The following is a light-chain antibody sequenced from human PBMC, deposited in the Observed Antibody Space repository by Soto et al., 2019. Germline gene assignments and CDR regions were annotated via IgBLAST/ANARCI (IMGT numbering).Light chain of an antibody. Sequence: EIVLTQSPATLPLSPGERATLSCRASQSVSSYLAWYQQKPGQAPRLLIYDASNRATGIPARFSGSGSGTDFTLTISSLEPEDFAVYYWQQRSNWPPAFGQGTKLEIK. CDR1: QSVSSY. CDR2: DAS. CDR3: QQRSNWPPA. V-gene: IGKV3-11*01. J-gene: IGKJ2*01.